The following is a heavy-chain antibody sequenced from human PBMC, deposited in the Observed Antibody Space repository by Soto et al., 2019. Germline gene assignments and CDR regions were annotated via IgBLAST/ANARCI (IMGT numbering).Heavy chain of an antibody. J-gene: IGHJ4*02. CDR1: RYTFTSYG. D-gene: IGHD5-12*01. CDR3: VRVVAIPGYPDY. CDR2: ISAYNGNT. Sequence: GASVTVSCKASRYTFTSYGSIWGRQAPGQGLEWMGWISAYNGNTNYAQMLQGRVTMTTDTSTSTAYMELSRLRSDDTAVYYCVRVVAIPGYPDYWGQGTLVTVSS. V-gene: IGHV1-18*01.